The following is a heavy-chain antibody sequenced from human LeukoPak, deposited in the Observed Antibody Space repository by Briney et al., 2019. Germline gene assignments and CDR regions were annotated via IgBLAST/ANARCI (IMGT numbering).Heavy chain of an antibody. CDR3: AREGTGYYNAEFDY. CDR1: GGSISSSSYY. J-gene: IGHJ4*02. Sequence: PSETLSLTCTVSGGSISSSSYYWGWIRQPPGKGLEWIGTIYYSGSTYYNPSLKSRVTFSVDTSKNKFSLKLSSVTAADTAVYYCAREGTGYYNAEFDYWGQGTLVTVSS. CDR2: IYYSGST. D-gene: IGHD3-9*01. V-gene: IGHV4-39*07.